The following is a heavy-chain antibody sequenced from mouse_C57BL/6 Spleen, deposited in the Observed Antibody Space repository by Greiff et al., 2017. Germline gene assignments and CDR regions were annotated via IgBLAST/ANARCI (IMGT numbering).Heavy chain of an antibody. V-gene: IGHV5-6*01. D-gene: IGHD1-1*01. J-gene: IGHJ3*01. CDR2: ISSGGSYT. CDR1: GFTFSSYG. CDR3: ANCYGSSAFAY. Sequence: EVHLVESGGDLVKPGGSLKLSCAASGFTFSSYGMSWVRQTPDKRLEWVATISSGGSYTYYPDSVKGRFTISRDNAKNTLYLQMSSLKSEDTAMYYCANCYGSSAFAYWGQGTLVTVSA.